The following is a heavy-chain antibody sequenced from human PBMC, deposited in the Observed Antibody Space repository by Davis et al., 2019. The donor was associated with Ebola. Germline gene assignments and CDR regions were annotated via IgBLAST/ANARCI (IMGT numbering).Heavy chain of an antibody. Sequence: GESLKISCAASRFTFSSYSMNWVRQAPGKGLEWVSSISSSSSYIYYADSVKGRCTISRDNAKNSLYVQMNSLRAEDTAVYYCARQKGLRYFDYWGQGTLVTVSS. V-gene: IGHV3-21*01. CDR1: RFTFSSYS. D-gene: IGHD4/OR15-4a*01. CDR2: ISSSSSYI. J-gene: IGHJ4*02. CDR3: ARQKGLRYFDY.